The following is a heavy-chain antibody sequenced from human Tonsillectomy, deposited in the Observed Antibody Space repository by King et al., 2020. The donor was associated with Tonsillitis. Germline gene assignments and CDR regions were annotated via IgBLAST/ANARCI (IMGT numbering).Heavy chain of an antibody. CDR3: ATDRPWLIQSDYGMDV. CDR2: FEPEDGEK. V-gene: IGHV1-24*01. D-gene: IGHD6-19*01. Sequence: QLVQSRAEVRKPGASVKVSCKVSGYTLTKLSMHWVRQAPGKGLEWMGGFEPEDGEKIYAQKFQGRVTMTEDTSTDTGYMELSSLRPENTAVYYCATDRPWLIQSDYGMDVWGQGTTVTVSS. CDR1: GYTLTKLS. J-gene: IGHJ6*02.